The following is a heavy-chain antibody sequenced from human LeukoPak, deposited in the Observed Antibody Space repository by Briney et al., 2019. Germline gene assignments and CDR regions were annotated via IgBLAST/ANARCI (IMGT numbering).Heavy chain of an antibody. Sequence: PSETLSLTCTVSGDSISSYYWSWIRQPPGKGLEWIGSIYYRGSTNKNPSLKSRVTISVGTSKNQFSLRLSSVTAADTAVYYCATTGYCSGGSCYAEYFQHWGQGTLVTVSS. V-gene: IGHV4-59*12. J-gene: IGHJ1*01. CDR3: ATTGYCSGGSCYAEYFQH. CDR1: GDSISSYY. CDR2: IYYRGST. D-gene: IGHD2-15*01.